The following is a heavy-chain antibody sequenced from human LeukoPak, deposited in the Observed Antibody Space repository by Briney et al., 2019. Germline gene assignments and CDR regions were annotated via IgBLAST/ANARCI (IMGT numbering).Heavy chain of an antibody. CDR3: ARDSKTNGVLFLGNYYYGMDV. J-gene: IGHJ6*02. V-gene: IGHV1-46*01. CDR1: GYTFTSYY. CDR2: INPRGGST. Sequence: ASVKVSCKASGYTFTSYYMHWVRQAPGQGLEWMGIINPRGGSTSYAQKFQGRVTMTRDTSTSTVYMELSSLRSEDTAVYYCARDSKTNGVLFLGNYYYGMDVWGQGTTVTVSS. D-gene: IGHD2-8*01.